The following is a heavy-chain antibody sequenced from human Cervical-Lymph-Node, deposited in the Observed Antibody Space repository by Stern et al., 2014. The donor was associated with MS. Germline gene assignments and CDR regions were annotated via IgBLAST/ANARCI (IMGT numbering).Heavy chain of an antibody. CDR3: AALSPYGQDAFDI. J-gene: IGHJ3*02. CDR2: NCPGDSDT. CDR1: GYTFTSYW. V-gene: IGHV5-51*01. D-gene: IGHD4-17*01. Sequence: EVQLVESGAEVKKPGGSLKISCKGSGYTFTSYWIGWVRQVPGKGLEWMGTNCPGDSDTRYTPSFQGKVTISADRSISTAYLQWSSLKASDTAMYYCAALSPYGQDAFDIWGQGTMVTVSS.